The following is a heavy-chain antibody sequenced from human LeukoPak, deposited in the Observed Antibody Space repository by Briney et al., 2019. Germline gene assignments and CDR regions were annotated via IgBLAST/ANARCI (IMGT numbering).Heavy chain of an antibody. Sequence: GGSLTLSCTASGYTLTELSMHWVRQAPGKGLEWMGGFERENGEPIYAQKFQGRVTMTEDTSTDTAYMELSSLRSEDTAVYYCATVGVWDCSGGSCYTKGGIYYFDYWGQGTLVTVSS. V-gene: IGHV1-24*01. D-gene: IGHD2-15*01. CDR2: FERENGEP. CDR1: GYTLTELS. CDR3: ATVGVWDCSGGSCYTKGGIYYFDY. J-gene: IGHJ4*02.